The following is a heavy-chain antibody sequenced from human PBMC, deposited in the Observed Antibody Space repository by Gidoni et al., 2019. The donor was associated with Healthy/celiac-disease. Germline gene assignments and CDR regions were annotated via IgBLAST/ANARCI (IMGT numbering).Heavy chain of an antibody. CDR3: AKDFDVYSYAYYFDY. CDR1: GFTFDDYA. D-gene: IGHD5-18*01. V-gene: IGHV3-9*01. Sequence: EVQLVESGGGLVQPGRSLRLSCAASGFTFDDYAMHWVRQAPGKGLEWVSGISWNSGSIGYADSVKGRFTISRDNAKNSLYLQMNSLRAEDTALYYCAKDFDVYSYAYYFDYWGQGTLVTVSS. J-gene: IGHJ4*02. CDR2: ISWNSGSI.